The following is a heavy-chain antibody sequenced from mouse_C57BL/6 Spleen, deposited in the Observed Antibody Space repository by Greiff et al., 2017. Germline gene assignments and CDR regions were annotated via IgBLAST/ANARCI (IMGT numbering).Heavy chain of an antibody. CDR3: ARPNSNYGYFDV. CDR1: GFTFSDYY. J-gene: IGHJ1*03. V-gene: IGHV5-12*01. CDR2: ISNGGGST. Sequence: EVNVVESGGGLVQPGGSLKLSCAASGFTFSDYYMYWVRQTPEKRLEWVAYISNGGGSTYYPDTVKGRFTISRDNAKNTLYLQMSRLKSEDTAMYYCARPNSNYGYFDVWGTGTTVTVSS. D-gene: IGHD2-5*01.